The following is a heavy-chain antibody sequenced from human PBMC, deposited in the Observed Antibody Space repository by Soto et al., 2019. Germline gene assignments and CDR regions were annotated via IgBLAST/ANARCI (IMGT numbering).Heavy chain of an antibody. D-gene: IGHD2-21*02. CDR3: ARDLIVVVTATPDTWFDP. V-gene: IGHV1-18*01. Sequence: GASVKVSCKASGYTFTSYGISWVRQAPGQGLEWMGWISAYNGNTNYAQKLQGRVTMTTDTSTSTAYMELRSMRSDDTAVYYCARDLIVVVTATPDTWFDPWGQGTLVTVSS. CDR1: GYTFTSYG. J-gene: IGHJ5*02. CDR2: ISAYNGNT.